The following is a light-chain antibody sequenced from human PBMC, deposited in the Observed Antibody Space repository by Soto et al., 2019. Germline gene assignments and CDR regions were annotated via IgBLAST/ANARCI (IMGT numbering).Light chain of an antibody. Sequence: QSALTQPPSASGSPGQSVTISCTGTSSDVGGYNYVSWYQQHPGKAPKLMIYDVNKWPSGVPDRFSGSKSGNTASLTVSGLQADDEDDYYCSSYAGSNNLVFGGGTKVTVL. CDR1: SSDVGGYNY. V-gene: IGLV2-8*01. CDR2: DVN. CDR3: SSYAGSNNLV. J-gene: IGLJ2*01.